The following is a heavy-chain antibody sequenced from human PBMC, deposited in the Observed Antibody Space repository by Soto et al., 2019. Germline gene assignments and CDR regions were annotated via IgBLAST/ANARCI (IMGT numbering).Heavy chain of an antibody. CDR1: GFTFSNYW. V-gene: IGHV3-74*01. J-gene: IGHJ4*02. CDR2: IDSDGSST. Sequence: EVQLVESGGGLVQPGGSMRLSCAASGFTFSNYWMHWVRQAPGKGLVWVSRIDSDGSSTNYADSVKGRFTISRDNAKNTLYLQMNSLRAEDTAVYYCARYKITSPFDYWGQGTLVTVSS. CDR3: ARYKITSPFDY. D-gene: IGHD1-20*01.